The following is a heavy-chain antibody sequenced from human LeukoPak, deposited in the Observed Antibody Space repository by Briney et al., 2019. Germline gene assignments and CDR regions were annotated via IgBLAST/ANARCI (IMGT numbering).Heavy chain of an antibody. CDR3: ARDSDVHCSGGSCTNFDY. V-gene: IGHV3-21*01. Sequence: GGSRRLSCAASGFTFISYSMNWVRQAPGKGLEWVSSISSSSSYIYYSDSVKGRFTISRDNAKHSLYLQMNSLRAEDTAVYYCARDSDVHCSGGSCTNFDYWGQGTLVTVSS. J-gene: IGHJ4*02. D-gene: IGHD2-15*01. CDR2: ISSSSSYI. CDR1: GFTFISYS.